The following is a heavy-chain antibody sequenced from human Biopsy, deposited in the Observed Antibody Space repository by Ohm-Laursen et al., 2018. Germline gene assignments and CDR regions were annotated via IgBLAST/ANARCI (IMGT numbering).Heavy chain of an antibody. CDR3: ARDRAYYSDRTVPGYYDL. Sequence: GTLSLTCTVSGDFIRSYYWSWIRKPPGKGLEWIGYVYYIGSSDYNTSVQSRVTISVDTSKNHFFHRLRSVNTAGTAIYYCARDRAYYSDRTVPGYYDLWGRGTLVTLSS. V-gene: IGHV4-59*01. CDR2: VYYIGSS. J-gene: IGHJ2*01. CDR1: GDFIRSYY. D-gene: IGHD3-22*01.